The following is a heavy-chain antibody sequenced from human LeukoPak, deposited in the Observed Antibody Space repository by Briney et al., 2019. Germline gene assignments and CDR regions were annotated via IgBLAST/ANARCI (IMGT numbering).Heavy chain of an antibody. J-gene: IGHJ6*03. CDR1: SYTFSNYG. CDR2: ISAYNGNT. Sequence: ASVKVSCKASSYTFSNYGIAWVRQAPGQGLEWMGWISAYNGNTNYAQKLQDRVTMTTDTSTSTAYMELSSLRSEDTAVYYCARGPGGFGELRPYYYYYYMDVWGKGTTVTISS. V-gene: IGHV1-18*01. D-gene: IGHD3-10*01. CDR3: ARGPGGFGELRPYYYYYYMDV.